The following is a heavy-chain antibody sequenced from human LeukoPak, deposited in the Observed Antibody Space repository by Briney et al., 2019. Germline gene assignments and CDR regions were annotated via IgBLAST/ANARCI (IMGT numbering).Heavy chain of an antibody. D-gene: IGHD1-20*01. Sequence: ASVKVSCKASGYTFSSYGVSWVRQAPGQGLEWMGWISGDNGNTNYAQNLQGRVIVTTDTSTSTAYMELRSLTSDDKAFYYCARDRIFGSNWFDPWGQGTLVTVSS. CDR2: ISGDNGNT. J-gene: IGHJ5*02. CDR3: ARDRIFGSNWFDP. CDR1: GYTFSSYG. V-gene: IGHV1-18*01.